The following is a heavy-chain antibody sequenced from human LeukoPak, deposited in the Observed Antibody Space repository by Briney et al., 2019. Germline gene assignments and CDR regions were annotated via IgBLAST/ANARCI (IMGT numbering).Heavy chain of an antibody. D-gene: IGHD3-3*02. CDR3: ARDIILGVDIDY. J-gene: IGHJ4*02. CDR2: ISYDGSNK. Sequence: SCKASGYTFTSYAMHWVRQAPGKGLEWVAVISYDGSNKYYADSVKGRFTISRDNSKNTLYLQMNSLRAEDTAVYYCARDIILGVDIDYWGQGTLVTVSS. V-gene: IGHV3-30-3*01. CDR1: GYTFTSYA.